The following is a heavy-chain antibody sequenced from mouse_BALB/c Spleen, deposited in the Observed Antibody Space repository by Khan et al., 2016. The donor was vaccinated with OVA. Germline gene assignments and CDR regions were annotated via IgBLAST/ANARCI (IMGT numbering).Heavy chain of an antibody. Sequence: VQLQESGAELARPGASVKMSCKASGYTFTSYTIHWIKLRPGQGLEWIGYINPSNGYTNYNQKFKDKATLTADKSSTTAYMQLSSLTSDDSEVYNCVRDGDYYRDDGWFAYWGQGTLVTVSA. CDR1: GYTFTSYT. CDR2: INPSNGYT. J-gene: IGHJ3*01. D-gene: IGHD2-14*01. V-gene: IGHV1-4*01. CDR3: VRDGDYYRDDGWFAY.